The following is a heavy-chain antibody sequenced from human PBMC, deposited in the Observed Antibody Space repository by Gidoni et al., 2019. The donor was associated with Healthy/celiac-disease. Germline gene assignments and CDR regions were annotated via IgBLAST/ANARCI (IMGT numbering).Heavy chain of an antibody. V-gene: IGHV3-13*01. D-gene: IGHD2-2*01. CDR1: GFTFSSYD. Sequence: EVQLVESGGGLVQPGGSLRLSCAAAGFTFSSYDMHWVRQATGKGLEWVSAMGTAGDTYYPGSVKGRFTISKENAKNSLYLQMNSLRAGDTAVYYCARVVPASRGDAFDIWGQGAMVTVSS. CDR3: ARVVPASRGDAFDI. J-gene: IGHJ3*02. CDR2: MGTAGDT.